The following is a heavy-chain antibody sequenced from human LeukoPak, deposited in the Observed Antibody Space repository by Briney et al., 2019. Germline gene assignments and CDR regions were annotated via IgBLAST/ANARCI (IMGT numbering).Heavy chain of an antibody. Sequence: GGSLRLSCAASGFTFDDYGMSWVRQAPGKGLEWVFGINWNGGSTGYADSVEGRFTISRDNAKTSLYLQMNSLRAEDTALYYCATYCSRTSCSIDHWGQGTLVTVSS. CDR2: INWNGGST. CDR3: ATYCSRTSCSIDH. J-gene: IGHJ4*02. D-gene: IGHD2-2*01. V-gene: IGHV3-20*04. CDR1: GFTFDDYG.